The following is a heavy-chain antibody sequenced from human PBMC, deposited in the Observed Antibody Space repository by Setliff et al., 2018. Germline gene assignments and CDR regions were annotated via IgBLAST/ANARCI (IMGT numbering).Heavy chain of an antibody. V-gene: IGHV1-2*02. CDR2: INPNSGDT. J-gene: IGHJ1*01. D-gene: IGHD4-17*01. CDR1: GYTFGAHY. CDR3: ARVAYGLEYFQY. Sequence: GASVKVSCKASGYTFGAHYIHWVRQAPGQGFEGMGWINPNSGDTNYAQNFQGRVTMTRDTSSNTAYMDLSRLTSDDTAVYYCARVAYGLEYFQYWGQGTLVTVSS.